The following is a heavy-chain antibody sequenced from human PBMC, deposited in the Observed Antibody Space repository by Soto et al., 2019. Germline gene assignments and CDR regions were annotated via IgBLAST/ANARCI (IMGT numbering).Heavy chain of an antibody. D-gene: IGHD5-18*01. V-gene: IGHV3-21*01. CDR1: GFTFSSYS. J-gene: IGHJ6*04. CDR2: ISSSSSYI. Sequence: PGGSLRLSCAASGFTFSSYSMNWVRQAPGKGLEWVSSISSSSSYIYYADSVKGRFTISRDNAKNSRYLQMNSLRAEDTAVYYCARDPQPIQLWSLYYYGMDVWGKGTTVSVAS. CDR3: ARDPQPIQLWSLYYYGMDV.